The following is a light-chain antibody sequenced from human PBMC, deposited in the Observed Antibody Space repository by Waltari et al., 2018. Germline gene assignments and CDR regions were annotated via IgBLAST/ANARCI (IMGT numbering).Light chain of an antibody. V-gene: IGLV4-69*01. J-gene: IGLJ3*02. Sequence: QLVLTQSPSASASLGASVKLTCTLSSGHSSNVIAWLQQQPEKGPHYLMKVNSDGSHSKGDEIPDRFSGSSSGAERYLTISSLQSEDEADYYCQTGGHGTWVFGGGTKLTVL. CDR3: QTGGHGTWV. CDR1: SGHSSNV. CDR2: VNSDGSH.